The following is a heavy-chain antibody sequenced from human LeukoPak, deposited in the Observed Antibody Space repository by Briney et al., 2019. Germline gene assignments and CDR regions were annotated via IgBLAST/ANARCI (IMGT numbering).Heavy chain of an antibody. CDR2: INHSGST. CDR3: ARGVNNWNVDVFDI. V-gene: IGHV4-38-2*02. Sequence: PSETLSLTCIVSGYSISSGYYWSWIRQPPGKGLEWIGEINHSGSTNYNPSLKSRVTISVDTSKNQFSLKLSSVTAADTAVYYCARGVNNWNVDVFDIWGQGTMVTVSS. D-gene: IGHD1-20*01. CDR1: GYSISSGYY. J-gene: IGHJ3*02.